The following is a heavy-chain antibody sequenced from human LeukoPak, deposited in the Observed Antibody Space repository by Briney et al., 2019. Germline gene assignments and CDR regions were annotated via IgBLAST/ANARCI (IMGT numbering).Heavy chain of an antibody. D-gene: IGHD1-26*01. CDR2: IKQDGSER. J-gene: IGHJ4*02. Sequence: GGSLRLSYAASGFALSGYWMSWVRQAPGKGLEWVANIKQDGSERYYVDSVKGRFTISRDNAENSLYLQMNSLRVEDTAVYYCAARSSGNPYFWGQGTLVTVSS. CDR3: AARSSGNPYF. V-gene: IGHV3-7*03. CDR1: GFALSGYW.